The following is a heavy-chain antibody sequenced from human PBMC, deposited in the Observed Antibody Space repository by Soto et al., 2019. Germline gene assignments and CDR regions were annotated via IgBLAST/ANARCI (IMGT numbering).Heavy chain of an antibody. CDR2: IKPDGSEK. Sequence: IRWAGAGLNCKIHCVSRVLQAKGKEREWVASIKPDGSEKYYVDSVKERFTISRDNGMNSLDLQMNSLRADDTAAYYCARYALFLGLGVMLPYFGCWGEGALVTLSS. V-gene: IGHV3-7*05. CDR3: ARYALFLGLGVMLPYFGC. J-gene: IGHJ4*02. CDR1: GLNCKIHC. D-gene: IGHD3-16*01.